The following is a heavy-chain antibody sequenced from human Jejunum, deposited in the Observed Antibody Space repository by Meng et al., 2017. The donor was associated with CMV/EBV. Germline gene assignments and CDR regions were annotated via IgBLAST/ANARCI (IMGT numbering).Heavy chain of an antibody. J-gene: IGHJ4*02. Sequence: SGFSLTSSSVGVRWIRQPPGKALEWLALIYGDDDKRYSPSLNTRLTITKDTFKNQVVLRMTNMDPVDTATYYCAYSYCSTGTCYSFYYWGQGTLVTVSS. D-gene: IGHD2-15*01. CDR1: GFSLTSSSVG. CDR3: AYSYCSTGTCYSFYY. CDR2: IYGDDDK. V-gene: IGHV2-5*02.